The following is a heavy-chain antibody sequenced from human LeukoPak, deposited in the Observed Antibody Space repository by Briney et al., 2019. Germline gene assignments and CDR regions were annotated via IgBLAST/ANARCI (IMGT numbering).Heavy chain of an antibody. Sequence: PSETLSLTCTVSGGSISSYYWSWIRQPAGKGLEWIGRIYTSGSTNYNPSLKSRVTISVDTSKNQFSLKLSSVTAADTAVYYCARVGGIAARRYYYYMDVWGKGTTVTVSS. V-gene: IGHV4-4*07. D-gene: IGHD6-6*01. CDR3: ARVGGIAARRYYYYMDV. J-gene: IGHJ6*03. CDR2: IYTSGST. CDR1: GGSISSYY.